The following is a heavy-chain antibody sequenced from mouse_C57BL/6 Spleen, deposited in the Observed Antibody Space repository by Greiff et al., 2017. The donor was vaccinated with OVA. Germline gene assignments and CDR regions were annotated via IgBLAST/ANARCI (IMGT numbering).Heavy chain of an antibody. CDR2: IYPRDGST. CDR3: ANLLIPGDYFDY. J-gene: IGHJ2*01. D-gene: IGHD3-2*02. CDR1: GYTFTDYT. Sequence: QVQLQQSDAELVKPGASVKISCKVSGYTFTDYTIHWLKQRPEQGLEWIGYIYPRDGSTKYNEKFKGKATLTADKSSSTAYMQLNSLTSEDSAVYFCANLLIPGDYFDYWGQGTTLTVSS. V-gene: IGHV1-78*01.